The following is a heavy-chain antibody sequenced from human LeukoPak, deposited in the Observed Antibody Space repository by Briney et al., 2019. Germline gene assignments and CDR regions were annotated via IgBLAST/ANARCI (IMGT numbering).Heavy chain of an antibody. Sequence: ASVKVSCKASGYTFTSYYMHWARQAPGQGLEWMGIINPSGGSTSYAQKFQGRVTMTRDTSTSTVYMELSSLRSEDTAVYYCAVTYYYDSSGARIDYWGQGTLVTVSS. V-gene: IGHV1-46*01. D-gene: IGHD3-22*01. CDR1: GYTFTSYY. J-gene: IGHJ4*02. CDR3: AVTYYYDSSGARIDY. CDR2: INPSGGST.